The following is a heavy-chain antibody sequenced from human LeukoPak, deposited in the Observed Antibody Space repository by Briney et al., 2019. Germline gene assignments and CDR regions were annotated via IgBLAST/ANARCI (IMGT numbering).Heavy chain of an antibody. D-gene: IGHD1-14*01. CDR2: IYYSGST. V-gene: IGHV4-39*02. CDR1: GVSISSSSYY. Sequence: SETLSLTCTVSGVSISSSSYYWGWIRQPPGKGLEWIGSIYYSGSTYYNPSLKSRVTISVDTSKNQFSLKLSSVTAADTAVYYCARDWRPTTKYNWFDPWGQGTLVTVSS. J-gene: IGHJ5*02. CDR3: ARDWRPTTKYNWFDP.